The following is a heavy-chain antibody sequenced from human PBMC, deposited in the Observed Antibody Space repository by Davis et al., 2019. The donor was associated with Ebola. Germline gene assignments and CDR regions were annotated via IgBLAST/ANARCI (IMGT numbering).Heavy chain of an antibody. CDR1: GCSFRTDS. CDR3: ARDYNYSFDY. J-gene: IGHJ4*02. D-gene: IGHD5-24*01. CDR2: ISGNMAEI. Sequence: GDSPKSSCAAAGCSFRTDSRNWVRQDPGKGLEGVSYISGNMAEIYYADSVKGRFTISRSNAKNSLYLQMNHLRDEDTAVYYCARDYNYSFDYWGQGALVTVSS. V-gene: IGHV3-48*02.